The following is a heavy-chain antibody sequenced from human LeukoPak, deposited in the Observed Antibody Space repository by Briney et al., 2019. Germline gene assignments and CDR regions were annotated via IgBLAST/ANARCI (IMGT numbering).Heavy chain of an antibody. D-gene: IGHD4-17*01. CDR2: IRYDGSNK. CDR3: AKDYGDHAENYFDY. CDR1: GFTFSSYG. V-gene: IGHV3-30*02. J-gene: IGHJ4*02. Sequence: GGSLRLSCAASGFTFSSYGMHWVRQAPGKGLEWVAFIRYDGSNKYYADSVKGRFTISRDNSKSTLYLQMNSLRAEDTAVYYCAKDYGDHAENYFDYWGQGTLVTVSS.